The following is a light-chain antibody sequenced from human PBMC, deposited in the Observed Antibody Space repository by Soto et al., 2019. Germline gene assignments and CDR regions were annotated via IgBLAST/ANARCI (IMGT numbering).Light chain of an antibody. Sequence: AIQMTQSPSSLSASVGDRVIITCQSGQGISNHLGWYQQKPGKAPKRLMHCASASESGVPSRFSGSGSGSDFALTISSLQPEDVATYYCLQNYNYPRTFGPGTSVDSK. V-gene: IGKV1-6*01. J-gene: IGKJ1*01. CDR3: LQNYNYPRT. CDR1: QGISNH. CDR2: CAS.